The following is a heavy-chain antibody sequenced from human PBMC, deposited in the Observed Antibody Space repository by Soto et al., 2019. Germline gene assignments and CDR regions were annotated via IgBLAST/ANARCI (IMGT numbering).Heavy chain of an antibody. CDR2: ISYSGST. CDR3: ARGHRAMEYYYYYGMDV. V-gene: IGHV4-59*01. CDR1: GGSISSSF. Sequence: PSETLSLTCSVSGGSISSSFWSWIRHPPGKELEWIGYISYSGSTTYNPSLKSRITLSVDTSKNQFSLRVASVTAADTAVYYCARGHRAMEYYYYYGMDVWGQGTTVTVSS. J-gene: IGHJ6*02. D-gene: IGHD5-18*01.